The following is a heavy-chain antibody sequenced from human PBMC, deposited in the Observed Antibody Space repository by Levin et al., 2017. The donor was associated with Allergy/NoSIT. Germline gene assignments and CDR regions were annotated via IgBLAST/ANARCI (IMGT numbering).Heavy chain of an antibody. CDR1: GFSLRHSGVG. CDR3: AHRTQYCSSTSCYFSPMDY. CDR2: IYWDDDK. V-gene: IGHV2-5*02. J-gene: IGHJ4*02. Sequence: SGPTLVKPTQTLTLTCTFSGFSLRHSGVGVGWIRQPPGKALEWLALIYWDDDKRYSPSLKNRLTITKDTSKNQVVLTLTNMDPVDTATYYCAHRTQYCSSTSCYFSPMDYWGQGTLVTVSS. D-gene: IGHD2-2*01.